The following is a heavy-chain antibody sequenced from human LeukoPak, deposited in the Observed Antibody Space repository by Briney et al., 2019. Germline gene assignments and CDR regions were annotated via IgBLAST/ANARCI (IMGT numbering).Heavy chain of an antibody. CDR3: ATYINWVAGDV. Sequence: GGPLRLFCAASGFTFSESWMTWVRHVPGQGLEWVAHISHEGGAIQYVDSVKGRFTISRDNAKGSVFLQMNSLRAEDTAIYHCATYINWVAGDVWGQGTTVIVSS. V-gene: IGHV3-7*01. D-gene: IGHD1-1*01. CDR1: GFTFSESW. CDR2: ISHEGGAI. J-gene: IGHJ6*02.